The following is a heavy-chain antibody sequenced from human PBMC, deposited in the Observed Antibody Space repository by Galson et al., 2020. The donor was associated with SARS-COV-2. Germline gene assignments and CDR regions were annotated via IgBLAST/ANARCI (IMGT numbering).Heavy chain of an antibody. CDR1: GFTFSSYS. D-gene: IGHD5-12*01. CDR3: ARDLRLGIVARIPHSVADV. J-gene: IGHJ6*04. Sequence: ESLKISCAASGFTFSSYSMNWVRQAPGKGLEWVSSISSSSSYIYYADSVKGRFTISRDNAKNSLYLQMNSLRAEDTAVYYCARDLRLGIVARIPHSVADVWGKGTTVTVSS. CDR2: ISSSSSYI. V-gene: IGHV3-21*01.